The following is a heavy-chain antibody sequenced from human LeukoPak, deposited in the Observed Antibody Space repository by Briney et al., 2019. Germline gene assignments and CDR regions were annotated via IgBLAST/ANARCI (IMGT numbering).Heavy chain of an antibody. V-gene: IGHV3-30-3*01. CDR2: ISSDGNNK. CDR1: GFTFSSSA. Sequence: GGSLRLSCAASGFTFSSSAMHWVRQAPGKGLEWVTVISSDGNNKYYTDSVKGRLTISRDNSKNTLYLQMNSLRAEDTAIYYCAREGPRGNSQFDYWGQGTLVTVSS. CDR3: AREGPRGNSQFDY. J-gene: IGHJ4*02. D-gene: IGHD2/OR15-2a*01.